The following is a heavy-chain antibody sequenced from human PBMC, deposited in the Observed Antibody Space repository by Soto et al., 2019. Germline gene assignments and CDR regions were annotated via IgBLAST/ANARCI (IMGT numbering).Heavy chain of an antibody. J-gene: IGHJ4*02. CDR1: GLTFSGYW. CDR3: VTGYCSAGVCSRGY. V-gene: IGHV3-7*01. CDR2: LNPEGSAK. D-gene: IGHD2-8*02. Sequence: VQVMESGGGLVQPGGSLRLSCEVSGLTFSGYWMTWVRQAPGKGLEWVANLNPEGSAKYYVDSVRGRFTISRDNAKQSLSLQMNSLRVEDTAVYYCVTGYCSAGVCSRGYWGQGTLVTVTS.